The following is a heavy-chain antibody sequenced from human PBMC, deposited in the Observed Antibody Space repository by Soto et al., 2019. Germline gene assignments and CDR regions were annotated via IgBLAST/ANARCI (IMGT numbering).Heavy chain of an antibody. V-gene: IGHV1-46*01. CDR3: AREPRGAATGAGHYYYGMDV. D-gene: IGHD2-15*01. CDR1: GYTFTSYY. Sequence: ASVKVSCTASGYTFTSYYMHWVRQAPGQGLEWMGIINPSGGSTSYAQKFQGRVTMTRDTSTSTVYMELSSLRSEDTAVYYCAREPRGAATGAGHYYYGMDVWGQGTTVTVSS. J-gene: IGHJ6*02. CDR2: INPSGGST.